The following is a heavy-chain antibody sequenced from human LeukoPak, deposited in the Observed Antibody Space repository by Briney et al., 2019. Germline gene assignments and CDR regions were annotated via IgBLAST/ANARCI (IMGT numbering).Heavy chain of an antibody. D-gene: IGHD3-10*01. J-gene: IGHJ6*03. Sequence: SETLSLNCTVSGGSISGSSYYWGWIRQPPGKGLEWIGSMYYSGSTFYNPSLKSRVTILVDTSKNQFSLKLSSVTAADTAVYYCARDYGSGRRYYYMDVWGKGTTVTVSS. V-gene: IGHV4-39*07. CDR2: MYYSGST. CDR1: GGSISGSSYY. CDR3: ARDYGSGRRYYYMDV.